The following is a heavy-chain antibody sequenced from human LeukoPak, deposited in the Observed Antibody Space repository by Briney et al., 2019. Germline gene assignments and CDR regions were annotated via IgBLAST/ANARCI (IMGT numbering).Heavy chain of an antibody. CDR1: GYTFTNYD. J-gene: IGHJ3*02. CDR3: ARNLHYYDSSGPNDAFNI. V-gene: IGHV1-18*01. D-gene: IGHD3-22*01. CDR2: ISAYNGNT. Sequence: ASVKVSCKASGYTFTNYDISWVRQAPGQGLEWVGWISAYNGNTNYAQKLHGRVTITTDTSTSTAYMELRSLRSDDTAVYYCARNLHYYDSSGPNDAFNIWGQGTMVTVPS.